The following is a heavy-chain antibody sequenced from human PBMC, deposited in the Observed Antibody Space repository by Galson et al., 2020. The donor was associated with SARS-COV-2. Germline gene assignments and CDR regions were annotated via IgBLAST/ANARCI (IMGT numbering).Heavy chain of an antibody. V-gene: IGHV4-59*01. Sequence: SDTLSLTCTVSGDSITSYYWSWIRQPPGKGLEWIGYIYYLGSAKSNPSLTSRVAISEDASKNQFSLQLTSVTAADTAVYFCARYTGCHVDYWGQGALVTVSS. CDR1: GDSITSYY. CDR3: ARYTGCHVDY. CDR2: IYYLGSA. D-gene: IGHD2-8*02. J-gene: IGHJ4*02.